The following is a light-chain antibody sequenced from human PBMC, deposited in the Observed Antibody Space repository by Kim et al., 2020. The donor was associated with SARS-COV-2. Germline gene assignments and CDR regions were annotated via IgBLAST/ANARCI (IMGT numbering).Light chain of an antibody. V-gene: IGKV1D-16*01. CDR2: AAS. CDR1: QGISSW. J-gene: IGKJ1*01. Sequence: DIQMTQSPSSLSASVGDRVTITCRASQGISSWLAWYQHKPEKAPKLLIYAASSLQRGVPSRFSGSGSGTDFTLTISSLQPDDFATYYCQQYNSYSRTFGQGTKLEIK. CDR3: QQYNSYSRT.